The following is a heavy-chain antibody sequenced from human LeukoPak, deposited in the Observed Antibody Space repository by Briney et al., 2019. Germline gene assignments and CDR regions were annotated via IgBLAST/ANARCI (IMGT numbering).Heavy chain of an antibody. J-gene: IGHJ4*02. D-gene: IGHD6-19*01. CDR1: GDSVSSNSAA. CDR3: ARATLYSSGWFTIDY. V-gene: IGHV6-1*01. Sequence: TSQTLSLTCAISGDSVSSNSAAWNWIRQSPSRGLEWLGRTYYRSKWYNDYAVSVKSRITIDPDTSKNQFSLQLNSVTPEDTAVYYCARATLYSSGWFTIDYWGREPWSPSPQ. CDR2: TYYRSKWYN.